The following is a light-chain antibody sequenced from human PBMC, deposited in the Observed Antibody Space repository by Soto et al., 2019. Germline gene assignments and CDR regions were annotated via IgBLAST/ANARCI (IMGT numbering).Light chain of an antibody. CDR1: QSLSSTY. J-gene: IGKJ1*01. Sequence: EIVLTQSPGTLSLSPGERATLSCRASQSLSSTYLAWYQQKPGQAPRLLIYGASNRATGIPDRFSGSGSGTDLTLTINRLEPEDFAEYYCQQYGSSPLTFGQGTKVEIK. CDR3: QQYGSSPLT. CDR2: GAS. V-gene: IGKV3-20*01.